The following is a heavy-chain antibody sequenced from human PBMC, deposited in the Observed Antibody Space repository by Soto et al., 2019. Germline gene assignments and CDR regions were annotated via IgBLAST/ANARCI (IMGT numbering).Heavy chain of an antibody. D-gene: IGHD3-3*01. CDR1: SHTLTISA. Sequence: SVPVSRTSSSHTLTISAVGWVLPAPGPVLEWMGWIIVYNDNTNYAQKLQGRVTMTTDKSTSTAYMELRSLRSDDTAVYYCARDFKTYYEVGSGYYTGDYYYYRIDCWPHGTKV. CDR3: ARDFKTYYEVGSGYYTGDYYYYRIDC. CDR2: IIVYNDNT. J-gene: IGHJ6*02. V-gene: IGHV1-18*01.